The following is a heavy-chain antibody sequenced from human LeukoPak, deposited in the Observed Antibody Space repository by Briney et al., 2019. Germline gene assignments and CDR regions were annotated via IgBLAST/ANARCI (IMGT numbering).Heavy chain of an antibody. CDR2: IYYSGST. J-gene: IGHJ4*02. V-gene: IGHV4-30-4*08. Sequence: SETLSLTCTVSGGSISSGDYCWSWIRQPPGKGLEWIGYIYYSGSTYYNPSLKSRVTISVDTSKNQFSLKLSSVTAADTAVYYCARALEWFETTDYWGQGTLVTVSS. CDR3: ARALEWFETTDY. D-gene: IGHD3-3*01. CDR1: GGSISSGDYC.